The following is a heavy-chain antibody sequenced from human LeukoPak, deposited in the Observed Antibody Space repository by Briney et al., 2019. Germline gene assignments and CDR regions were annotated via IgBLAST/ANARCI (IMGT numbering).Heavy chain of an antibody. J-gene: IGHJ4*02. Sequence: GGSLRLSCAASGLTFSSYAMSWVRQAPGKGLEWVSAISGSGGSTYYADSVKGRFTISRDNSKNTLYLQMNSLRAEVTAVYYCAKTRSGSYYFDYWGQGTLVTVSS. V-gene: IGHV3-23*01. CDR3: AKTRSGSYYFDY. CDR2: ISGSGGST. D-gene: IGHD1-26*01. CDR1: GLTFSSYA.